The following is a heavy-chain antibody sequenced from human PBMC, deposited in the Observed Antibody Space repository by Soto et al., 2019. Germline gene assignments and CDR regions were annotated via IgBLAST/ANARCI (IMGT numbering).Heavy chain of an antibody. Sequence: ASVKVSCKASGYKFITYGINWLRQSPGQGLEWMGWISPYNGNTNYAQKLQGRVTMTTDTSTTTAYMELRSLTSDDTAVYYCARGGVPAAPDRDPDYNFWSGYPNAAGGDHFYGMDVWGLGTTVTVSS. CDR2: ISPYNGNT. V-gene: IGHV1-18*01. J-gene: IGHJ6*02. D-gene: IGHD3-3*01. CDR1: GYKFITYG. CDR3: ARGGVPAAPDRDPDYNFWSGYPNAAGGDHFYGMDV.